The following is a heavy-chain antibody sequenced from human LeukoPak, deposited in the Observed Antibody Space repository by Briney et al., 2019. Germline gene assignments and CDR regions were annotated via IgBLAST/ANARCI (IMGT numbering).Heavy chain of an antibody. Sequence: SVTVSCKASGGTFSSHAIAWVRQAPGQGPEWMGGIIPISGTADYAQKFQGRVTITTDQSTSTAYMELSSLTSDDTAVYYCARGLQYQLLKALRYYYMDVWGEGTTVTVSS. CDR3: ARGLQYQLLKALRYYYMDV. CDR1: GGTFSSHA. CDR2: IIPISGTA. J-gene: IGHJ6*03. V-gene: IGHV1-69*05. D-gene: IGHD2-2*01.